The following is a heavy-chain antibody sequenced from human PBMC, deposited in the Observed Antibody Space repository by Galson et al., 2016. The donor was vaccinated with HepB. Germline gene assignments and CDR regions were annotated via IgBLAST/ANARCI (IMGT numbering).Heavy chain of an antibody. Sequence: SLRLSCAASGFTFSSYWMQWVRQAPGKGLVWVSRIHSDGSTTSYADSVKGRFTISRDNAKNTLCLQMNSLRAEDTAVYYCTRYYDILTGYYASDYWGQGTLVTVSS. CDR2: IHSDGSTT. CDR1: GFTFSSYW. D-gene: IGHD3-9*01. CDR3: TRYYDILTGYYASDY. J-gene: IGHJ4*02. V-gene: IGHV3-74*01.